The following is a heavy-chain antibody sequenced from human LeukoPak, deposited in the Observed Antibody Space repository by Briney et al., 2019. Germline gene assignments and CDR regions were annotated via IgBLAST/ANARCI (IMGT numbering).Heavy chain of an antibody. CDR2: IYPGDSDT. Sequence: GESLKISCKGSGYSFTSYWIGWVRQMPGKGLEWMGIIYPGDSDTRYSPPFQGQVTISADKSISTAYLQWSSLKASDTAMYYCARQDCSSTSCYPYFDYWGQGTLVTVSS. D-gene: IGHD2-2*01. V-gene: IGHV5-51*01. CDR1: GYSFTSYW. CDR3: ARQDCSSTSCYPYFDY. J-gene: IGHJ4*02.